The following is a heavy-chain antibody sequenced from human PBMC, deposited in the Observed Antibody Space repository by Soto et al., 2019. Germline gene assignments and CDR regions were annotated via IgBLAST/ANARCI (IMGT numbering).Heavy chain of an antibody. J-gene: IGHJ4*02. Sequence: QVQLVQSGAEVKKPGASVKVSCKASGYTFTSYAMHWVRQAPGQRLEWIGWINAGNGNTKYSQKFQGRVTITRDTSASTAYMELSSLRSEDTAVYYCARGSGLTYFDYWGQGTLVTVSS. V-gene: IGHV1-3*01. CDR2: INAGNGNT. CDR1: GYTFTSYA. CDR3: ARGSGLTYFDY. D-gene: IGHD3-10*01.